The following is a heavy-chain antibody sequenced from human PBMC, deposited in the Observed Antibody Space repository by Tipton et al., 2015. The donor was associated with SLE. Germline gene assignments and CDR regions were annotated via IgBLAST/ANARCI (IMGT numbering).Heavy chain of an antibody. CDR1: GFTFSSYA. CDR3: ARGRSIDAFDI. CDR2: ISSNGGST. D-gene: IGHD3-16*01. Sequence: SLRLSCAASGFTFSSYAMHWVRQAPGKGLEYVSAISSNGGSTYYANSVKGRFTISRDNSKNTLYLQMGSLRAEDMAVYYCARGRSIDAFDIWGQGTLVTVSS. V-gene: IGHV3-64*01. J-gene: IGHJ4*02.